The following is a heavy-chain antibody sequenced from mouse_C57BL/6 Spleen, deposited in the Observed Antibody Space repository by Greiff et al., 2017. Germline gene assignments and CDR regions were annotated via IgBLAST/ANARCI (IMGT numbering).Heavy chain of an antibody. J-gene: IGHJ4*01. CDR3: TTCYRGDMDY. V-gene: IGHV14-4*01. Sequence: EVKLVESGAELVRPGASVKLSCTASGFNIKDDYMHWVKQRPEQGLEWIGWIDPENGDTEYASKFQGKATITADTSSNTAYLQLSSLTSEDTAVYYCTTCYRGDMDYWGKGTSVTVSS. CDR2: IDPENGDT. CDR1: GFNIKDDY. D-gene: IGHD2-14*01.